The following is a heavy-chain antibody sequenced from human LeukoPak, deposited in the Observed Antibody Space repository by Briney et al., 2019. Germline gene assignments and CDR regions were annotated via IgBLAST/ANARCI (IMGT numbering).Heavy chain of an antibody. CDR2: ISAYNGNT. V-gene: IGHV1-18*01. CDR1: GYTFTSYG. J-gene: IGHJ4*02. D-gene: IGHD2-21*02. Sequence: ASVKVSYKASGYTFTSYGISWVRQAPGQGLEWMGWISAYNGNTNYAQKLQGRVTMTTDTSTSTAYMELRSLRSDDTAVYYCARYRRTYCGADCYSLPLDYWGQGTLVTVSS. CDR3: ARYRRTYCGADCYSLPLDY.